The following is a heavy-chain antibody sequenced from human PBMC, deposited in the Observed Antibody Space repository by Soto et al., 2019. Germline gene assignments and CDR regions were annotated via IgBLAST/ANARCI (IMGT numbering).Heavy chain of an antibody. CDR1: GGTFSSYA. Sequence: QVQLVQSGAEVKKPGSSVKVSCKASGGTFSSYAISWVRQAPGQGLEWMGGIIPILGTANYAQKFQGRVTITADESTSTAYMELSSLRSEDTAVYYCARVHPLSLEAHKRGFDPWGQGTLVTVSS. J-gene: IGHJ5*02. V-gene: IGHV1-69*01. CDR3: ARVHPLSLEAHKRGFDP. D-gene: IGHD1-20*01. CDR2: IIPILGTA.